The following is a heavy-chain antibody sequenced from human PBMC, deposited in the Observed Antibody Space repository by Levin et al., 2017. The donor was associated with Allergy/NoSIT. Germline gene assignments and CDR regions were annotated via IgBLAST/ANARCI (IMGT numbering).Heavy chain of an antibody. CDR3: AREHYDTLTGYLGYYYYGMDV. J-gene: IGHJ6*02. CDR1: GFSFSSYS. Sequence: GGSLRLSCAASGFSFSSYSMNWVRQAPGKGLEWVSYISGSSSTIYYADSVKGRFTISRDNAKNSLYLQMNSLRDEDTAVYYCAREHYDTLTGYLGYYYYGMDVWGQGTTVTVSS. CDR2: ISGSSSTI. D-gene: IGHD3-9*01. V-gene: IGHV3-48*02.